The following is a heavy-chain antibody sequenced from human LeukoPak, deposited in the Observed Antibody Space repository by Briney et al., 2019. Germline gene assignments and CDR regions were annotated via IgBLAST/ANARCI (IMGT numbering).Heavy chain of an antibody. CDR2: ISVYNGRT. Sequence: ASVKVSCKASGYTFTTYGVSWMRQAPGQGLEWMGWISVYNGRTNYARDFQDRITMTTDPSTSTAYLELRSLRSDDTAMYYCARGLDYFDGTGYRSYWYFDLWGLGTLVTVSS. CDR3: ARGLDYFDGTGYRSYWYFDL. D-gene: IGHD3-22*01. CDR1: GYTFTTYG. J-gene: IGHJ2*01. V-gene: IGHV1-18*01.